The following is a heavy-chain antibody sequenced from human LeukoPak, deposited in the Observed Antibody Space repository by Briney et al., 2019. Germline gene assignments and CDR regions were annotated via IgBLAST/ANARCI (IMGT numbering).Heavy chain of an antibody. CDR1: GFTFSGSA. D-gene: IGHD1-26*01. CDR2: IRSKANSYAT. Sequence: GGSLRLSCAASGFTFSGSAMHWVRQASGKGLEWLGRIRSKANSYATAYAASVKGRFTISRDDSKNTAYLQMNSLKTDDTAVYYCIRGAVSGSYSGLDVWGQGTTVTVSS. V-gene: IGHV3-73*01. J-gene: IGHJ6*02. CDR3: IRGAVSGSYSGLDV.